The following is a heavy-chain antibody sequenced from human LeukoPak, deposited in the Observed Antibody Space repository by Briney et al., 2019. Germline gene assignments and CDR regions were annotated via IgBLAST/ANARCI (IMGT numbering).Heavy chain of an antibody. CDR2: INPSGGST. CDR1: GYTFTSYY. V-gene: IGHV1-46*01. Sequence: GASVKVSCKASGYTFTSYYMHWVRQAPGQGLEWMGIINPSGGSTSYAQKFQGRVTMTTNTSISTAYMELSSLRSEDTAVYYCARVKGYYDSSGYYLYYFDYWGQGTLVTVSS. D-gene: IGHD3-22*01. J-gene: IGHJ4*02. CDR3: ARVKGYYDSSGYYLYYFDY.